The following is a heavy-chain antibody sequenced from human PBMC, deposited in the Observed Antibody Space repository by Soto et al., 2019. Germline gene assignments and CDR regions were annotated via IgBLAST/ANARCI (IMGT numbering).Heavy chain of an antibody. D-gene: IGHD6-19*01. J-gene: IGHJ6*02. V-gene: IGHV3-74*01. CDR3: ARFSSGWYPYYYYYGMDV. CDR2: INSDGSST. Sequence: PGGSLRLSCAASGFTFSSYWMHWVRQAPGKGLVWVSRINSDGSSTSYADSVKGRFTISRDNAKNTLYLQMNSLRAEDTAVYYCARFSSGWYPYYYYYGMDVWGQGTTVTVSS. CDR1: GFTFSSYW.